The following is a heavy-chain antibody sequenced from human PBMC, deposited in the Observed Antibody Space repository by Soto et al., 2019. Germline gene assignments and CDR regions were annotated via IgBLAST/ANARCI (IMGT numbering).Heavy chain of an antibody. CDR3: ARPGIAARFGYYYMDV. J-gene: IGHJ6*03. Sequence: SETLSLTCTVSGGSISSSSYYWGWIRQPPGKGLEWIGSIYYSGSTYYNPSLKSRVTISVDTPKNQFSLKLSSVTAADTAVYYCARPGIAARFGYYYMDVWGKGTTVTVSS. CDR2: IYYSGST. CDR1: GGSISSSSYY. V-gene: IGHV4-39*01. D-gene: IGHD6-6*01.